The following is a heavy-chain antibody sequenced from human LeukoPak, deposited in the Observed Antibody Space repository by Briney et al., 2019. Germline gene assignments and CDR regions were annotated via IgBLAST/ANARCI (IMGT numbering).Heavy chain of an antibody. V-gene: IGHV3-53*01. CDR1: GFTVSSNY. CDR3: ARDPSSIAAAGYFDY. D-gene: IGHD6-13*01. Sequence: PGGSLRLSCAASGFTVSSNYMSWVRQAPGKGLEWVSVIYSGGSTYYADSVKGRFTISRDNSKNTLYLQMNSLRAEDTAVYYCARDPSSIAAAGYFDYWGQGTLVTVSS. CDR2: IYSGGST. J-gene: IGHJ4*02.